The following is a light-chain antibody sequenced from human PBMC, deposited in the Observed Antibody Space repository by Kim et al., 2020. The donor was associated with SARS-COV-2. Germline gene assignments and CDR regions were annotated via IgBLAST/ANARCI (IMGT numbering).Light chain of an antibody. Sequence: IVLTQSPDTLSLSPGERATLSCRASQSVSSYLAWYQQKPGQPPRLLIYDAFNRATGVPARFSASGSGSDFTLTISGLEPEDFAVYYCQHNANWPLTFGGGTKVDIK. CDR1: QSVSSY. J-gene: IGKJ4*01. CDR3: QHNANWPLT. V-gene: IGKV3-11*01. CDR2: DAF.